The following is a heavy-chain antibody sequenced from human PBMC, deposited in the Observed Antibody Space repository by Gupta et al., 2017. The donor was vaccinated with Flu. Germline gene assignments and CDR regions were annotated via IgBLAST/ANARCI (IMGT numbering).Heavy chain of an antibody. D-gene: IGHD1-26*01. CDR2: IYYSGST. CDR1: GGSISSGGYY. V-gene: IGHV4-31*03. Sequence: QVQLQESGPGLVKPSQTLSLTCTVSGGSISSGGYYWSWIRQHPGKGLEWIGYIYYSGSTDDNPSLKSRVNISVDTSKNQFSLKMSSVTAADTAVYDGARGTVGAMADGGQGTMVTVSS. CDR3: ARGTVGAMAD. J-gene: IGHJ4*02.